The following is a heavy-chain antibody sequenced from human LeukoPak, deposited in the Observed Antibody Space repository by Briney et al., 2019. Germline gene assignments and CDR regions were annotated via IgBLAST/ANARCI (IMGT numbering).Heavy chain of an antibody. J-gene: IGHJ4*02. Sequence: GGPLRLSCAASGFTFSSYEMNWVRQAPGKGLEWVSYISSSGSTIYYADSVKGRFTISRDNAKNSLYLQMNSLRAEDTAVYYCARGSYYDSSGYPYWGQGTLVTVSS. CDR3: ARGSYYDSSGYPY. CDR1: GFTFSSYE. D-gene: IGHD3-22*01. CDR2: ISSSGSTI. V-gene: IGHV3-48*03.